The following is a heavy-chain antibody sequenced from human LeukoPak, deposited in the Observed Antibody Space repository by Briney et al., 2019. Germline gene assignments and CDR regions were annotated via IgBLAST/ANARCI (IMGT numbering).Heavy chain of an antibody. Sequence: ASVKVSCKASGYTFTSFDINWVRQATGQGREWMGWMIPNSGDTGYAQKFQGRVTITRNTSISTVYMELSSLRSEDTAVYYCARAWGYYYYYMDVWGKGTTVTVSS. CDR3: ARAWGYYYYYMDV. CDR2: MIPNSGDT. D-gene: IGHD1-26*01. J-gene: IGHJ6*03. CDR1: GYTFTSFD. V-gene: IGHV1-8*03.